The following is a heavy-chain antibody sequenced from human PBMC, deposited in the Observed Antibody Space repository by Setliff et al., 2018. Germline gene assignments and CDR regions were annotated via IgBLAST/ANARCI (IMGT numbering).Heavy chain of an antibody. V-gene: IGHV1-18*01. CDR1: GYTFTSYG. CDR3: ARTYCGGDCYPSPFDY. D-gene: IGHD2-21*02. J-gene: IGHJ4*02. CDR2: ISAYNGST. Sequence: ASVKVSCKASGYTFTSYGISWVRQAPGQGLEWMGWISAYNGSTNYAQKLQGRVTMTTDTSTSTAYMELRSLRSDDTAVYYCARTYCGGDCYPSPFDYWGQGTLVTVSS.